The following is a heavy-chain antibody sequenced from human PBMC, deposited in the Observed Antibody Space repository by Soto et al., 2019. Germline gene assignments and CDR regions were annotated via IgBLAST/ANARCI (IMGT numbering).Heavy chain of an antibody. V-gene: IGHV4-31*03. Sequence: SETLSLTCTVSGGSISSGGYYWSWIRQHPGKGLEWIGYIFYSGSTYYNPSLKSRVTISVDTSKNQFSLKLSSVTVADTAVYYCASYQQSYAFDIWGQGTMVTVS. CDR3: ASYQQSYAFDI. J-gene: IGHJ3*02. CDR2: IFYSGST. CDR1: GGSISSGGYY. D-gene: IGHD2-2*01.